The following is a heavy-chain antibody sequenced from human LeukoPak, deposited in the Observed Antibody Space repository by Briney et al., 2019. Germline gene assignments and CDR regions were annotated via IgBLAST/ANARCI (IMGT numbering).Heavy chain of an antibody. V-gene: IGHV1-46*03. J-gene: IGHJ4*02. D-gene: IGHD3-22*01. CDR1: GYTFTSYY. CDR2: INPSGGST. Sequence: ASVKVSCKASGYTFTSYYMHWVRQAPGQGLEWMGIINPSGGSTSYAQKFQGRVTMTRGTSTSQVYMELSSVRSEDTAVYYCAREGGEDYDSSGYYLVYWGQGTLVTVSS. CDR3: AREGGEDYDSSGYYLVY.